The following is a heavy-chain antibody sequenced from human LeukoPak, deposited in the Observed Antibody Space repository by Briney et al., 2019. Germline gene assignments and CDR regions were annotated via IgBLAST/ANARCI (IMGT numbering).Heavy chain of an antibody. CDR3: ARESPAWGYGGNSDY. Sequence: GGSLRLSCAASGFTFSSYSMNWVRQAPGKGLEWVSYISSSSSTIYYADSVKGRFTISRDNAKNSLYLQMNSLRAEDTAVYYCARESPAWGYGGNSDYWGQGTLVTVPS. CDR1: GFTFSSYS. J-gene: IGHJ4*02. D-gene: IGHD2-15*01. CDR2: ISSSSSTI. V-gene: IGHV3-48*01.